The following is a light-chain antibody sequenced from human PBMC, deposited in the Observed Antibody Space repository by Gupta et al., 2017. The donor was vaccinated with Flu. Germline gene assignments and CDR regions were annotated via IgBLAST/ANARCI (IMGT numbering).Light chain of an antibody. J-gene: IGLJ3*02. CDR1: SSDVGGYNY. CDR3: CSYAGSYIWV. Sequence: QSALTQPRPSSGSPGQSVTISCTGTSSDVGGYNYVSWYQQHPGKAPKLMIYDVSKRPSGVPDRFSGSKSGNTASLTISGLQAEDEADYYCCSYAGSYIWVFGGGTKLTVL. CDR2: DVS. V-gene: IGLV2-11*01.